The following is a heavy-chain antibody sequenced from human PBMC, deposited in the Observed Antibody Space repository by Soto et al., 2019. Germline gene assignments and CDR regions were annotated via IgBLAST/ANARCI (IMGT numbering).Heavy chain of an antibody. CDR2: IKQDGSEK. V-gene: IGHV3-7*03. CDR3: ARDGRGYCSGGSCYPYFQH. J-gene: IGHJ1*01. CDR1: GFTFSSYW. D-gene: IGHD2-15*01. Sequence: EVQLVESGGGLVQPGGSLRLSCAASGFTFSSYWMSWVRQAPGKGLEWVANIKQDGSEKYYVDSVKGRFTISRDNAKNSLYLQMNSLRAEDTAVYYCARDGRGYCSGGSCYPYFQHWGQGTLVTVSS.